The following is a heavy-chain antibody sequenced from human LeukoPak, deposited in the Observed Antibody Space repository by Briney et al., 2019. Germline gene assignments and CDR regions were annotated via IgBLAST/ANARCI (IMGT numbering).Heavy chain of an antibody. Sequence: QPGGSLRLSCAASGFTFSSYAMSWVRQAPGKGLEWVSAISGSGGSTYYADSVKGRFTISRDNSKNTLYLQMNSLRAEDTAVYYCAKDLIVLMVYAHGDFDYWGQGTLVTVSS. CDR1: GFTFSSYA. J-gene: IGHJ4*02. CDR3: AKDLIVLMVYAHGDFDY. V-gene: IGHV3-23*01. D-gene: IGHD2-8*01. CDR2: ISGSGGST.